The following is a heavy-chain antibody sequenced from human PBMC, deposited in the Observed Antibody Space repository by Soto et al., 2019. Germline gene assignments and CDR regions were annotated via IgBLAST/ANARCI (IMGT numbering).Heavy chain of an antibody. V-gene: IGHV3-23*01. CDR3: AKGLTGAPYYGMDV. Sequence: EVQLLESGGGLVQPGGSLRLSCAASGFTFSSYAMSWVRQAPGKGLEWVSAITGSGGRTYYADSVKGRFTISRDNSKNTLYLQRNSLRAEDTAVYDCAKGLTGAPYYGMDVLGQGTTVTVSS. J-gene: IGHJ6*02. CDR2: ITGSGGRT. CDR1: GFTFSSYA. D-gene: IGHD7-27*01.